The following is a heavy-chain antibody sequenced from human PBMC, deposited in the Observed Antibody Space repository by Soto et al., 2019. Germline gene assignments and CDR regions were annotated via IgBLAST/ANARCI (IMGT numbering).Heavy chain of an antibody. Sequence: QVQLQESGPGLVRPSETLSLTCTVSGGSVSSGSYFWSWIRQPPGKGLEWIGYFYYSGTTKYNPSLKSRVTILEDTSKNQFSLKLNSVTAADTAVYYCAREGRMATFDYWGQGALVTVSS. CDR1: GGSVSSGSYF. J-gene: IGHJ4*02. D-gene: IGHD5-12*01. CDR3: AREGRMATFDY. V-gene: IGHV4-61*01. CDR2: FYYSGTT.